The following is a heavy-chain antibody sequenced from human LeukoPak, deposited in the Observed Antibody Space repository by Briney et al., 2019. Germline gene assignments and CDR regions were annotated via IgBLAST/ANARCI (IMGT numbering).Heavy chain of an antibody. D-gene: IGHD3-22*01. CDR2: IWYDGSNK. V-gene: IGHV3-33*01. CDR3: ARGDDSSGYYLYY. CDR1: GFTFSSYG. J-gene: IGHJ4*02. Sequence: QPGGSLRLSCAASGFTFSSYGMHWVRQAPGKGLEWVAVIWYDGSNKYYADSVKGRFTISRDNSKNTLYLQMNSLRAEDTAVYYCARGDDSSGYYLYYWGQGTLVTVSS.